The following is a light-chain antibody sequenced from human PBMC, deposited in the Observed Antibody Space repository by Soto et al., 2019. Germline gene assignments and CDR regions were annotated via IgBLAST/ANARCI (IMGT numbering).Light chain of an antibody. CDR1: SSNIGNNY. J-gene: IGLJ2*01. Sequence: QAVVTQPPSVSAAPGQKVTISCSGSSSNIGNNYVSWYQQFPGTAPKLLIYGDNKRPSGIPDRFSGSKSGTSATLVITGLQTGDEADYYCGAWDGSLNAVLFGGGTKLTVL. V-gene: IGLV1-51*02. CDR3: GAWDGSLNAVL. CDR2: GDN.